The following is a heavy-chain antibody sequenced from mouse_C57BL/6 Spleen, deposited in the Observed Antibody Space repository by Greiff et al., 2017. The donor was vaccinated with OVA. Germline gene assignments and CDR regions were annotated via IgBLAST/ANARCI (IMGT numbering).Heavy chain of an antibody. V-gene: IGHV1-50*01. CDR2: IDPSDSYT. CDR3: ARRGYDYDKAY. J-gene: IGHJ3*01. D-gene: IGHD2-4*01. Sequence: QVQLQQPGAELVKPGASVKLSCKASGYTFTSYWMQWVKQRPGQGLEWIGEIDPSDSYTNYNQKFKGKATLTVDASSSTAYMQLSSLTSEDSAVYYRARRGYDYDKAYWGQGTLVTVSA. CDR1: GYTFTSYW.